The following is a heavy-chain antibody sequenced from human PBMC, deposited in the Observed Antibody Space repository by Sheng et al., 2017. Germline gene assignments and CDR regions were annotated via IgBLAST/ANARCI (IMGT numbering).Heavy chain of an antibody. CDR2: ISYSGNT. CDR3: ARSGSNWFDP. V-gene: IGHV4-39*01. CDR1: GDSISPHYYF. Sequence: QLQLQESGPGLVKPSETLSLTCTVSGDSISPHYYFYAWLRQPPGKGPEWIGSISYSGNTYYNLSLKSRVTISVDTSKNQFSLKVTSVTATDTAVYYCARSGSNWFDPWGQGILVTVSS. J-gene: IGHJ5*02. D-gene: IGHD2-15*01.